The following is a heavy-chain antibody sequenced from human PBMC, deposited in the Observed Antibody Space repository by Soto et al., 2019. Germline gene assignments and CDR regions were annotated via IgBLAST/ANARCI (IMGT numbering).Heavy chain of an antibody. CDR3: ATSPRGAARPGVDS. CDR1: GFTFSSFA. J-gene: IGHJ4*02. CDR2: VVGSGVST. V-gene: IGHV3-23*01. D-gene: IGHD6-6*01. Sequence: GGSLRLSCAASGFTFSSFAMTWVRQAPGKGLEWVSDVVGSGVSTYYADSAKGRFTISRDNSKNTLFLQMNRLRAEDTALYYCATSPRGAARPGVDSWGQGTLVTVSS.